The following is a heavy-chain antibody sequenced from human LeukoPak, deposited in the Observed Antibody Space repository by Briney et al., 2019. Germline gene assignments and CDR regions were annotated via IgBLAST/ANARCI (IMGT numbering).Heavy chain of an antibody. D-gene: IGHD3-10*01. CDR3: ARHPITMVRGVVLYYFDF. J-gene: IGHJ4*02. CDR1: GGSISSYY. V-gene: IGHV4-59*08. Sequence: SETLSLTCTVSGGSISSYYWSWIRQPPGKGLEWIGYIYYSGSTNYNPSLKSRVTISVDTSKNQFFLRLSSVTAADTAVYYCARHPITMVRGVVLYYFDFWGQGTLVTVSS. CDR2: IYYSGST.